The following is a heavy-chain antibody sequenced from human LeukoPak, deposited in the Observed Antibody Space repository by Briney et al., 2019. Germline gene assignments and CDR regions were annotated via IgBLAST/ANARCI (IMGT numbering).Heavy chain of an antibody. Sequence: PGGSLRLSCAASGFTFSSYWMHWVRQAPGKGLVWVSRINSDGSSTSYADSVKGRFTISRDNAKNTLYLQMNSLRAEDTAVYYRARVPDSGSAIDYWGQGTLVTVSS. CDR3: ARVPDSGSAIDY. CDR1: GFTFSSYW. J-gene: IGHJ4*02. CDR2: INSDGSST. V-gene: IGHV3-74*01. D-gene: IGHD1-26*01.